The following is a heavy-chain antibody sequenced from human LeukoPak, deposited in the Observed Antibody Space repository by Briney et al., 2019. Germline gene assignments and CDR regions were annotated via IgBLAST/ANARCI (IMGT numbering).Heavy chain of an antibody. CDR3: ARYDYVWGREVYYFDY. J-gene: IGHJ4*02. D-gene: IGHD3-16*01. Sequence: PSETLSLTCTVPGGSISSSSYFWGWIRQPPGKGLEWIGNINFSGSTYYNPSLKSRVTISVDTSKNQFSLKLSSVTAADTAVYYCARYDYVWGREVYYFDYWGQGTLVTVSS. CDR2: INFSGST. V-gene: IGHV4-39*01. CDR1: GGSISSSSYF.